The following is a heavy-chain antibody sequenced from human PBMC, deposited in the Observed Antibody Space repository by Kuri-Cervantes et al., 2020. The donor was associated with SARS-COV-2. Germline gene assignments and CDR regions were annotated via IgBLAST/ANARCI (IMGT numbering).Heavy chain of an antibody. J-gene: IGHJ3*02. D-gene: IGHD2-15*01. CDR3: ARGVHCSGGSCLGGAFDI. CDR1: GYTFTGYY. V-gene: IGHV1-2*04. Sequence: ASVKVSCKASGYTFTGYYMHWVRQAPGQGLEWMGWINPNSGGTNYAQKFQGWVTMTRDTSISTAYMELSRLRSDDTAVYYCARGVHCSGGSCLGGAFDIWGQGTMVTVSS. CDR2: INPNSGGT.